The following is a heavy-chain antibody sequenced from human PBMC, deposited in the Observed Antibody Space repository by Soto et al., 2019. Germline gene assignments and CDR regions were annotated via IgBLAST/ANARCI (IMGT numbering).Heavy chain of an antibody. V-gene: IGHV1-18*01. CDR2: ISAFNGQT. D-gene: IGHD3-16*01. Sequence: ASVKVSCKASGYTFTSSGVSWVRQAPGQGLEWMGWISAFNGQTNYIQKVQGRVTLTTEASTSTAYMELRSLRSDDTAVYYCARRGDYYYGLDVWGQGTTVTVSS. CDR3: ARRGDYYYGLDV. J-gene: IGHJ6*02. CDR1: GYTFTSSG.